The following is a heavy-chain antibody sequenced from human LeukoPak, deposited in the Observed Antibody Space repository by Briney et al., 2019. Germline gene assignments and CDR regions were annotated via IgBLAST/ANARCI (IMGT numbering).Heavy chain of an antibody. D-gene: IGHD3-3*01. Sequence: GASVKVSCKASVYTFTGYYIHWVRQAPGQGLEWMGWINPNSGGTTYAQKFQGRVTMTRDTSINTAYMELSRLTSDDTAVYYCARVSGFWSLNTHYWGQGTLVTVSS. V-gene: IGHV1-2*02. CDR1: VYTFTGYY. CDR2: INPNSGGT. J-gene: IGHJ4*02. CDR3: ARVSGFWSLNTHY.